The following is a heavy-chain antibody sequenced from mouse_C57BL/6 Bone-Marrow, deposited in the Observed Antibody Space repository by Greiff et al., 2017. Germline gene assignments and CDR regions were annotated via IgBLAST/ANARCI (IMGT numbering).Heavy chain of an antibody. CDR3: ARDQYFLVFGV. Sequence: VQLQQSGPGLVKPSPSLSLTCSVTGYSITSGYYWNWIRQFPGNKLEWMGYISYDGSNNYNPSLKNRISITRDKAKNTVSLKMNSVTTEDTATDYCARDQYFLVFGVWGTGTTVTVSS. D-gene: IGHD5-1-1*01. V-gene: IGHV3-6*01. CDR2: ISYDGSN. J-gene: IGHJ1*03. CDR1: GYSITSGYY.